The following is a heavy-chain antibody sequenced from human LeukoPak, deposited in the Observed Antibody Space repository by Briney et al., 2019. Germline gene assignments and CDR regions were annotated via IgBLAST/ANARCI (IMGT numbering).Heavy chain of an antibody. D-gene: IGHD3-10*01. CDR1: RFTFSDYY. Sequence: PGGSLRLSCAASRFTFSDYYMSWIRQAPGKGLDGVSYISSSSSYTNYADSVKGRFTISRDNAKNSLYLQMNSLRAEDTAVYYCARDALWFGGTTYYYGMDVWGKGTTVTVSS. J-gene: IGHJ6*04. V-gene: IGHV3-11*06. CDR2: ISSSSSYT. CDR3: ARDALWFGGTTYYYGMDV.